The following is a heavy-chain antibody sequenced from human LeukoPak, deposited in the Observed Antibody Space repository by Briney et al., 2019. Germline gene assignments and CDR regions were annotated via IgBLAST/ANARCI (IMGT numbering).Heavy chain of an antibody. V-gene: IGHV4-59*08. J-gene: IGHJ4*02. CDR3: ARYVVYGSGKYYFDC. CDR2: IYYSGST. CDR1: GGSISSYY. D-gene: IGHD3-10*01. Sequence: PSETLSLTCTVSGGSISSYYWSWIRQPPGKGLEWIGYIYYSGSTNYNPSLKSRVTISVDTSKNQFSLKLSSVTAADTAVYYCARYVVYGSGKYYFDCWGQGTLVTVSS.